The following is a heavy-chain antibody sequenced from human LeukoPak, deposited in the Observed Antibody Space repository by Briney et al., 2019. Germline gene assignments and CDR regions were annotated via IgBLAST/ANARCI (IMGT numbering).Heavy chain of an antibody. J-gene: IGHJ6*03. Sequence: GGPLRLSCAASGFTFRNYAMNWVRQAPGKGLEWVSGVVGSGGNTHYADSVKGRFTISRDNSNNTLYLHMNSLRAEDTAIYYCAKDGVVGARRNYMDVWGKGTTVTVSS. CDR3: AKDGVVGARRNYMDV. D-gene: IGHD1-26*01. CDR1: GFTFRNYA. CDR2: VVGSGGNT. V-gene: IGHV3-23*01.